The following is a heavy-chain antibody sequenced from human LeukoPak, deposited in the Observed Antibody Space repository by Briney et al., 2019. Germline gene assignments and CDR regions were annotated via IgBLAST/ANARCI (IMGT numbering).Heavy chain of an antibody. Sequence: SETLSLTCAVYGGSFSGYYWNWIRQPPGKGLEWIGEINHSGSTNYNPSLKSRVTISVDTSKNQFSLKLSSVTAADTAVYYCARDPPEYDSSGYYFNYWGQGTLVTVSS. CDR3: ARDPPEYDSSGYYFNY. V-gene: IGHV4-34*01. D-gene: IGHD3-22*01. CDR2: INHSGST. CDR1: GGSFSGYY. J-gene: IGHJ4*02.